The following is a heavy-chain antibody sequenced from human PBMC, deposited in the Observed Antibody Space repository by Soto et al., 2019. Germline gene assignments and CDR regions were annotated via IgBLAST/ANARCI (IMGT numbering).Heavy chain of an antibody. D-gene: IGHD2-2*01. Sequence: PGGSLRLSCAASGFTFSNYAMHWVRQAQGKGLEWVAIVSYDGDNEYYADSVRGRFFISRDNYRNTLYLQTSSLRTEDTAVYYCPKDCRSAYCNSPRCSAEHFDYLRQGTQRTVSS. CDR2: VSYDGDNE. J-gene: IGHJ4*02. CDR3: PKDCRSAYCNSPRCSAEHFDY. CDR1: GFTFSNYA. V-gene: IGHV3-30*18.